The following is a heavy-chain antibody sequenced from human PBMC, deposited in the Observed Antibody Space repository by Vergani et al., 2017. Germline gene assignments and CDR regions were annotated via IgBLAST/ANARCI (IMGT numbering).Heavy chain of an antibody. CDR1: GGSISSYY. Sequence: QVQLQESGPGLVKPSETLSLTCTVSGGSISSYYWSWIRQPPGKGLEWIGYIYYSGSTNYNPSLKSRVTISVDTSKNQFSLKLSSVTAADTAVYYCAREARITMVRESYYYYYYMDVWSKGTTVTVSS. D-gene: IGHD3-10*01. V-gene: IGHV4-59*01. CDR3: AREARITMVRESYYYYYYMDV. CDR2: IYYSGST. J-gene: IGHJ6*03.